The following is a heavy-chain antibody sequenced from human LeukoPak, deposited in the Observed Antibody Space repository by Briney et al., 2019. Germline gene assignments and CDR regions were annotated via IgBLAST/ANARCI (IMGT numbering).Heavy chain of an antibody. CDR1: GFTFSDYY. V-gene: IGHV3-11*01. D-gene: IGHD6-13*01. CDR3: AREGSSWYILFDY. Sequence: GRSLRLSCAASGFTFSDYYMSWIRQAPGKGLEWVSYISSSGSTIYYADSVKGRFTISRDNAKNSLYLQMNSLRAEDTAVYYCAREGSSWYILFDYWGQGTLVTVSS. J-gene: IGHJ4*02. CDR2: ISSSGSTI.